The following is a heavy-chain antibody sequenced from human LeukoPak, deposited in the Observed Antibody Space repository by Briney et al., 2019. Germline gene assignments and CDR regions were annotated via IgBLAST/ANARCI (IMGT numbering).Heavy chain of an antibody. CDR2: IYYSGST. V-gene: IGHV4-39*01. CDR1: GGSISSSSYY. J-gene: IGHJ4*02. CDR3: ARRKGGSGLVDY. D-gene: IGHD6-19*01. Sequence: SETLSLTCTVSGGSISSSSYYWGWIRQPPGKGLEWIGSIYYSGSTYYNPSLKSRVTISVDTPKNQFSLKLSSVTAADTAVYYCARRKGGSGLVDYWGQGTLVTVSS.